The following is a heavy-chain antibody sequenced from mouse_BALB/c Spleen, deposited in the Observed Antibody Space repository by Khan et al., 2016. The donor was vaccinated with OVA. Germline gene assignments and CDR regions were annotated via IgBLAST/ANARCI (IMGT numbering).Heavy chain of an antibody. Sequence: EVQLVESGGGLVQPGGSRKLSCAASGFTFTSFGLHWVRQTPEKGLEWVAYISGGSTIIYYADTVKGRFTISRDTPNNTLFLQMTSLRSEDTAMYYCARRAYYGTSYVNFDYWGQGTTLTVSS. CDR3: ARRAYYGTSYVNFDY. V-gene: IGHV5-17*02. CDR1: GFTFTSFG. D-gene: IGHD1-1*01. J-gene: IGHJ2*01. CDR2: ISGGSTII.